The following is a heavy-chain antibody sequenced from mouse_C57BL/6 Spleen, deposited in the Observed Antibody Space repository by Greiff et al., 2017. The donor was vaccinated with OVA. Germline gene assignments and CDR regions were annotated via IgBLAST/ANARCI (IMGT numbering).Heavy chain of an antibody. J-gene: IGHJ4*01. Sequence: VQLQQSGPELVKPGASVKISCKASGYSFTSYYIHWVKQRPGQGLEWIGWIYPGSGNTKYNEKFKGKATLTADTSSSTAYMQLSSLTSEDSAVYYCAKEFDDYGYAMDYWGQGTSVTVSS. V-gene: IGHV1-66*01. CDR2: IYPGSGNT. D-gene: IGHD2-4*01. CDR1: GYSFTSYY. CDR3: AKEFDDYGYAMDY.